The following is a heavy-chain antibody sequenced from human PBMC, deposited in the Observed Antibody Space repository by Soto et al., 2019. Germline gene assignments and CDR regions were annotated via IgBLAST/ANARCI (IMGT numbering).Heavy chain of an antibody. CDR2: ISGSGDST. V-gene: IGHV3-23*01. D-gene: IGHD6-19*01. Sequence: EVQLLESGGGLVQPGGSLRLSCAASGFTFSSYAMRGVRQAPGKGLEWVSAISGSGDSTYYADSVKGRFTISRDNSKNSLYLQMNCLRAEDTAVYYCARRSSVSYYDYWGQGTLVTVSS. CDR1: GFTFSSYA. J-gene: IGHJ4*02. CDR3: ARRSSVSYYDY.